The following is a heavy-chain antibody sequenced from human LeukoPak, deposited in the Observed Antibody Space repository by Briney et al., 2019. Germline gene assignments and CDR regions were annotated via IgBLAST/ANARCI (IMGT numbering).Heavy chain of an antibody. Sequence: PGGSLRLSCAASGFTFSNYWMGWVRQAPGKRLEWVANMNIDGSEKYYADSVKGRFSISRDNARNSVYLQMASLRVEDTAVYYCAGPRLFTMMDYWGQGTLVTVSS. CDR1: GFTFSNYW. J-gene: IGHJ4*02. D-gene: IGHD3-22*01. V-gene: IGHV3-7*01. CDR2: MNIDGSEK. CDR3: AGPRLFTMMDY.